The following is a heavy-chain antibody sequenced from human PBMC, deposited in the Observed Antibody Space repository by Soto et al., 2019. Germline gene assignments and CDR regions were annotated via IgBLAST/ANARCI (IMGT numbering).Heavy chain of an antibody. CDR2: ISGSGGST. D-gene: IGHD3-9*01. V-gene: IGHV3-23*01. CDR3: AKTPLRYFDWLDAFDI. Sequence: PGGSLRLSRAAPGCTLSSYAMSRVRQAPGKGLEWVSAISGSGGSTYYADSVKGRFTISRDNSKNTLYLQMNSLRAEDTAVYYCAKTPLRYFDWLDAFDIWGQGTMVTVSS. J-gene: IGHJ3*02. CDR1: GCTLSSYA.